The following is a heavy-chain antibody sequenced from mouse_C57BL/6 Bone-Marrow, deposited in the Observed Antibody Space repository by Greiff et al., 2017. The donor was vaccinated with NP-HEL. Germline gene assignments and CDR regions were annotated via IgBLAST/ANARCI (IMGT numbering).Heavy chain of an antibody. Sequence: VQLTPSGPESVKPGASVKMSRKASGYPFTDYYMHWGKQSHGKGLEWIGYIFPNNGGYGLNQKFKGKATLTVDKSSSTAYRKLRSLTSEDSAVYYCARWYYGSSYWYFDVWGTGTTVTVSS. J-gene: IGHJ1*03. CDR1: GYPFTDYY. D-gene: IGHD1-1*01. V-gene: IGHV1-34*01. CDR3: ARWYYGSSYWYFDV. CDR2: IFPNNGGY.